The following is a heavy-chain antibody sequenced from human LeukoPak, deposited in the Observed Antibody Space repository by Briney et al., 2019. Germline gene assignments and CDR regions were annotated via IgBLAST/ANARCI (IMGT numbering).Heavy chain of an antibody. V-gene: IGHV4-61*02. CDR1: GGSISSGSYY. J-gene: IGHJ6*03. D-gene: IGHD2-2*02. CDR2: IYTSGST. CDR3: ARDRCSSTSCYKGYYYYYYMDV. Sequence: PSETLSLTCTVSGGSISSGSYYWSWIRQPAGKGLEWIGRIYTSGSTNYNPSLKSRVTISVDTSKNQFSLKLSSVTAADTAVYYCARDRCSSTSCYKGYYYYYYMDVWGKGTTVTVSS.